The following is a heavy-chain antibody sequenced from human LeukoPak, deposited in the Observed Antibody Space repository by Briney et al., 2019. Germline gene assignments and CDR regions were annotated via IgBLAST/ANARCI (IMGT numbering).Heavy chain of an antibody. CDR3: AKDFVRYNIQFDY. D-gene: IGHD1-14*01. CDR1: GFTFSSYA. CDR2: ISYDGSNK. V-gene: IGHV3-30-3*01. Sequence: GGSLRLSCAASGFTFSSYAMHWVRQAPGKGLEWVAVISYDGSNKYYADSVRGRFTISRDNSKNTLYLQMDSLRAEDTALYYCAKDFVRYNIQFDYWGQGALVTVSS. J-gene: IGHJ4*02.